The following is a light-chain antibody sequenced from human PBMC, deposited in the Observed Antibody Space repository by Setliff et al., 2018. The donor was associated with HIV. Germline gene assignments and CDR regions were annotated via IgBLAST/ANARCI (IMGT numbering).Light chain of an antibody. CDR2: DAT. V-gene: IGLV2-14*03. CDR1: SSDIGDTYS. Sequence: QSVLTQPASVSGSPGQSITISCTGTSSDIGDTYSVSWYQQHPGKVPKLLIYDATHRPSGVSSRFSASKSGNTASLTISGLQAEDEADYYCSSYTSSSTYVFGTGTKVTVL. J-gene: IGLJ1*01. CDR3: SSYTSSSTYV.